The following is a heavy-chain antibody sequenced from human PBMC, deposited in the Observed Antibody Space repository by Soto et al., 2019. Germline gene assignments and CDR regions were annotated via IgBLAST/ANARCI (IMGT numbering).Heavy chain of an antibody. CDR1: GGSIRSYY. CDR3: ARGSMVRGTTPFDY. Sequence: PSETLSLTCNISGGSIRSYYWNWIRQPPGKTLEWIGDVYYSGSANYNPSLKSRVTISVDMSRNQFSLKLNSVTAADTAVYYCARGSMVRGTTPFDYWGQGTLVTVSS. CDR2: VYYSGSA. J-gene: IGHJ4*02. D-gene: IGHD3-10*01. V-gene: IGHV4-59*01.